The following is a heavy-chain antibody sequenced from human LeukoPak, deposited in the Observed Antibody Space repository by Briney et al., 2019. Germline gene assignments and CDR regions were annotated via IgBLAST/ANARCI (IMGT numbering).Heavy chain of an antibody. CDR3: AKDPYGGNSGRIDY. V-gene: IGHV3-7*03. CDR1: GFTFSSYW. Sequence: GGSLRLSCAASGFTFSSYWMSWVRQAPGKGLEWVANIKQDGSEKYYVDSVKGRFTISRDNAKNSLYLQMNSLRAEDTAVYYCAKDPYGGNSGRIDYWGQGTLVTVSS. D-gene: IGHD4-23*01. J-gene: IGHJ4*02. CDR2: IKQDGSEK.